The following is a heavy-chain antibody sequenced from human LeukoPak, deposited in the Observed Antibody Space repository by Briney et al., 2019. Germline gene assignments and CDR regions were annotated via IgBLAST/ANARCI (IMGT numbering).Heavy chain of an antibody. Sequence: PGGSLRLSCAASGFTFSSYSMNWVRQAPGKGLEWVSYISSSSTIYYADSVKGRFTISRDNAKNSLYLQMNSLRAEDTAVYYCARTAAADDYWGQGTLVTVSS. CDR1: GFTFSSYS. D-gene: IGHD6-13*01. CDR2: ISSSSTI. J-gene: IGHJ4*02. CDR3: ARTAAADDY. V-gene: IGHV3-48*01.